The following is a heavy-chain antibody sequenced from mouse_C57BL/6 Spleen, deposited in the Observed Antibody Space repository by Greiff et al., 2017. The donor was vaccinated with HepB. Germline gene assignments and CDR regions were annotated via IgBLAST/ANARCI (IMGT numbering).Heavy chain of an antibody. CDR3: AREGYGYHYAMDD. CDR2: ISYSGST. CDR1: GYSITSGYD. J-gene: IGHJ4*01. Sequence: EVQLQESGPGMVKPSQSLSLTCTVTGYSITSGYDWHWIRHFPGNKLEWMGYISYSGSTNYNPSLKSRISITHDTSKNHFFLKLNSVTTEDTATYYCAREGYGYHYAMDDWGQGTSVTVSS. V-gene: IGHV3-1*01. D-gene: IGHD2-2*01.